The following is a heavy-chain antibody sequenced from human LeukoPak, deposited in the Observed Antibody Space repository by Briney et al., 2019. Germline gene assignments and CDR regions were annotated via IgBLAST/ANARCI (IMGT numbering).Heavy chain of an antibody. CDR3: AKRPRVWYSPIDY. J-gene: IGHJ4*02. CDR1: GASISSGNDY. D-gene: IGHD6-19*01. Sequence: SQTLSLTCTVSGASISSGNDYWSWIRQPAGKGLEWIGRVYTGGSTNYNPSLKSRVTLSVDTSKNQFSLKLTSVTAADTAVYYCAKRPRVWYSPIDYWGQGTLVTVSS. CDR2: VYTGGST. V-gene: IGHV4-61*02.